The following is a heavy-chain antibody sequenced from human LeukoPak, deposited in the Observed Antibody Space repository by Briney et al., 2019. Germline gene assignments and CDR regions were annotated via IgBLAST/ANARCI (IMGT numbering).Heavy chain of an antibody. CDR2: INHSGST. CDR1: GFTFSSYG. D-gene: IGHD2-15*01. Sequence: GSLRFSCAASGFTFSSYGMSWVRQPPGKGLEWIGEINHSGSTNYNPSLKSRVTISVDTSKNQFSLKLSSVTAADTAVYYCAKRGYIYCSGGSCPYYYYYMDVWGKGTTVTVSS. V-gene: IGHV4-34*08. J-gene: IGHJ6*03. CDR3: AKRGYIYCSGGSCPYYYYYMDV.